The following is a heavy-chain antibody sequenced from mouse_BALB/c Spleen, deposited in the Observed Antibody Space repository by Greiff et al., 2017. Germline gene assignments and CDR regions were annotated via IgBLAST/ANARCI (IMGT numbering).Heavy chain of an antibody. D-gene: IGHD2-1*01. CDR3: ARYYYGNYLFDY. Sequence: VQLQQSGPSLVKPSQTLSLTCSVTGDSITSGYWNWIRKFPGNKLEYMGYISYSGSTYYNPSLKSRISITRDTSKNQYYLQLNSVTTEDTATYYCARYYYGNYLFDYWGQGTTLTVSS. CDR2: ISYSGST. J-gene: IGHJ2*01. V-gene: IGHV3-8*02. CDR1: GDSITSGY.